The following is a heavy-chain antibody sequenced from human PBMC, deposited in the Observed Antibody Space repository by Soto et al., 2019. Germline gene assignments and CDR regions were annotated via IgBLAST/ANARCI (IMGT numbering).Heavy chain of an antibody. CDR3: ARGYSSSWYAAYFDY. D-gene: IGHD6-13*01. Sequence: PSETLSLTCTVSGGSISSYYWSWIRQPPGKGLEWIGYIYYSGSTNYNPSLKSRVTISVDTSKNQFSLKLSSVTAADTAVYYCARGYSSSWYAAYFDYWGQGTLVTVSS. CDR1: GGSISSYY. V-gene: IGHV4-59*12. CDR2: IYYSGST. J-gene: IGHJ4*02.